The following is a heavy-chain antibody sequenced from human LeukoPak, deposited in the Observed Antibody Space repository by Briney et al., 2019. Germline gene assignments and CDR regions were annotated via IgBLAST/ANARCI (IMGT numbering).Heavy chain of an antibody. CDR2: ISYDGSNK. CDR1: GFTFSSYA. J-gene: IGHJ4*02. CDR3: WFGESNFDY. Sequence: PGRSLRLSCAASGFTFSSYAMHWVRQAPGKGLEWVAVISYDGSNKYYADSVKGRFTIFRDNSKNTLYLQMNSLRAEDTAVYYSWFGESNFDYWGQGTLVTVSS. V-gene: IGHV3-30-3*01. D-gene: IGHD3-10*01.